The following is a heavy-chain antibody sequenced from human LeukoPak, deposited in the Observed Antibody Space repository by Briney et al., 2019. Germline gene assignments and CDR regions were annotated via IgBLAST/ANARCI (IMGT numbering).Heavy chain of an antibody. D-gene: IGHD5-18*01. CDR1: GGSISSYY. V-gene: IGHV4-59*08. CDR3: ARHTELWFEFDP. Sequence: PSETLSLTCTVSGGSISSYYWSWIRQPPGKGLEWIGYIYYSGSTNYNPSLKSRVTILVDTSKNQFSLKLSSVTDADTAVYYCARHTELWFEFDPWGQGTLVTVSS. J-gene: IGHJ5*02. CDR2: IYYSGST.